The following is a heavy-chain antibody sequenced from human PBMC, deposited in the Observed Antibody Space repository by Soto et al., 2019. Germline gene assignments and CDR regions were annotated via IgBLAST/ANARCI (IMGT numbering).Heavy chain of an antibody. CDR2: ISAHTGSA. V-gene: IGHV1-18*04. CDR1: GYTFANYG. Sequence: ASVKVSCKASGYTFANYGVGWVRQAPGQGLVWMGWISAHTGSANCAQEFQGRVAVTTDTSTSTASMEVRSLRSDDTAVYYCARSPYSYGKPYHFDYWGQGXLVTVYS. CDR3: ARSPYSYGKPYHFDY. D-gene: IGHD5-18*01. J-gene: IGHJ4*02.